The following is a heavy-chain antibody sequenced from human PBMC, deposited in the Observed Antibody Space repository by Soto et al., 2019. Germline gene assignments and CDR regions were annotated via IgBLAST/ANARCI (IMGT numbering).Heavy chain of an antibody. Sequence: SLRLSCAASGLTFDDYAMHWVRQAPGKGLEWVSGISWNSGSIGYADSVKGRFTISRDNAKNSLYLQMNSLRAEDTALYYCAKARYYYYYYMDVWGKGTTVTVSS. V-gene: IGHV3-9*01. CDR2: ISWNSGSI. J-gene: IGHJ6*03. CDR3: AKARYYYYYYMDV. CDR1: GLTFDDYA.